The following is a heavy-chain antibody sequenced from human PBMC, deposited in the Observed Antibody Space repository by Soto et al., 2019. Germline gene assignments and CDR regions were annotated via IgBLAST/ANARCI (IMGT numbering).Heavy chain of an antibody. CDR2: NYYSGIT. CDR1: GSSIGSGGYY. J-gene: IGHJ6*02. V-gene: IGHV4-31*03. Sequence: QVQLQESGPGLVKPSQTLSLTCTVSGSSIGSGGYYWTWIRQHPGKGLEWIGYNYYSGITYYNPSLKSRVTISLDTSKNQFSLKLSSVTAPDTAVYYCARGSSIAGLYYGMDVWGQGTTVTVSS. CDR3: ARGSSIAGLYYGMDV. D-gene: IGHD6-6*01.